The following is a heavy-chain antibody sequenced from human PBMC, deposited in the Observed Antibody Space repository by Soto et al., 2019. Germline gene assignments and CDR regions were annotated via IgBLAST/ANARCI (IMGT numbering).Heavy chain of an antibody. CDR2: ISFDGTNK. V-gene: IGHV3-30*04. J-gene: IGHJ6*02. Sequence: QVQLVESGGGVVQPERSQRLSCTASKFTFASYVMHWVRQAPGEGLEWVALISFDGTNKYYADSVKGRFTISRDNSKNTMYLQMNSLSPEDTGIYYCAREMIPMIMGGMSAMDVWGQGTTVTVS. CDR3: AREMIPMIMGGMSAMDV. D-gene: IGHD3-22*01. CDR1: KFTFASYV.